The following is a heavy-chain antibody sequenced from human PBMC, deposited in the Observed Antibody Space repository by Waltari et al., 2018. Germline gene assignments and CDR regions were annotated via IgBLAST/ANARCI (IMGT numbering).Heavy chain of an antibody. CDR2: IYTSGST. CDR3: AKDVGGYLRTNYFYYMDV. D-gene: IGHD3-22*01. Sequence: QVQLQESGPGLVKPSETLSLTCTVSGGSISSYYWSWIRQPAGKGLEWIGRIYTSGSTNYSPSLKSRVTISVDKSKNQFSLKLSSVTAADTAVYYCAKDVGGYLRTNYFYYMDVWGKGTTVTVSS. V-gene: IGHV4-4*07. CDR1: GGSISSYY. J-gene: IGHJ6*03.